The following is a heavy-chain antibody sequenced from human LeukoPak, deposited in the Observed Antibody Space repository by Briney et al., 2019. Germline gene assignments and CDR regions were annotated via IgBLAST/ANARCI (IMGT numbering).Heavy chain of an antibody. J-gene: IGHJ5*02. CDR1: GGSISSYY. CDR3: ARDISPAPFGVPHHSSSWYT. V-gene: IGHV4-59*12. D-gene: IGHD6-13*01. Sequence: SETLSLTCTVSGGSISSYYWSWIRQPPGKGLEWIGYIYYSGSTNYNPSLKSRVTISVDTSKNQFSLKLSSVTAADTAVYYCARDISPAPFGVPHHSSSWYTWGQGTLVTVSS. CDR2: IYYSGST.